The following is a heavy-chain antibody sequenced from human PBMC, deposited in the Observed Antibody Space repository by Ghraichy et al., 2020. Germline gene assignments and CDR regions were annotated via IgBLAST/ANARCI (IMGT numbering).Heavy chain of an antibody. J-gene: IGHJ3*02. V-gene: IGHV1-46*04. CDR3: VRDEHLAYCDGDCSHDAFDI. D-gene: IGHD2-21*02. CDR1: GYTFTNYF. CDR2: INPSVGST. Sequence: ASVKVSCKASGYTFTNYFMHWVRQAPGQGLEWMGIINPSVGSTSYAQKLQDRVTMTRDTSTSTVYMELNSLRLDDTAVYYCVRDEHLAYCDGDCSHDAFDIWGHGTMVTVSS.